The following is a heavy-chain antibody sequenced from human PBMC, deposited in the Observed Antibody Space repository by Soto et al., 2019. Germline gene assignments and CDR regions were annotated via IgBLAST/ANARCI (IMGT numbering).Heavy chain of an antibody. Sequence: SETLSLTRAVYGGSFSGYYWSWIRQPPGKGLEWIGEINHSGSTNYNPSLKSRVTISVDTSKNQFSLKLSSVTAADTAVYYCARVKVLRYFDWLTNAFDIWGQGTMVTVS. D-gene: IGHD3-9*01. CDR1: GGSFSGYY. J-gene: IGHJ3*02. CDR2: INHSGST. V-gene: IGHV4-34*01. CDR3: ARVKVLRYFDWLTNAFDI.